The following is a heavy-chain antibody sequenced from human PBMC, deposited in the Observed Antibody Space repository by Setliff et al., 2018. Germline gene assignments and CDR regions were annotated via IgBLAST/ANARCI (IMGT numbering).Heavy chain of an antibody. D-gene: IGHD6-19*01. Sequence: PGESLKISCKGSGYSFSTHWIGWVRQMPGKGLEWMGFIYPGDSDTRYSLSFQGQVTTSADKSINTAYLQWSSLKASDTAMYYCVRDGRAEPAETWGQGTLVTVSS. CDR1: GYSFSTHW. V-gene: IGHV5-51*01. CDR2: IYPGDSDT. CDR3: VRDGRAEPAET. J-gene: IGHJ5*02.